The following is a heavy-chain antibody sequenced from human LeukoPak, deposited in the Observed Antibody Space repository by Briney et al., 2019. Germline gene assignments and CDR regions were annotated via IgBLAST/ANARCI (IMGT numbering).Heavy chain of an antibody. D-gene: IGHD3-9*01. CDR2: INPNSGGT. V-gene: IGHV1-2*02. J-gene: IGHJ5*02. Sequence: ASVKVSCKASGYTFTGYYMHWVRQAPGQGLEWMGWINPNSGGTNYAQKFQGRVTMTRDMSISTAYMELSRLRSDDTAVYYCARGPVLRYFDWFNNWFDPWGQGTLVTVSS. CDR3: ARGPVLRYFDWFNNWFDP. CDR1: GYTFTGYY.